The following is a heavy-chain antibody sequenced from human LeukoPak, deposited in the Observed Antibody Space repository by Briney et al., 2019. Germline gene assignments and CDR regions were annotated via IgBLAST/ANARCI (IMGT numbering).Heavy chain of an antibody. Sequence: GGSLRLSCAASGFTVSSNYMSWVRQAPGKGLEWVSVIYSGGSTYYADSVKGRFTISRDNSKSTLYLQMNSLRAEDTAVYYCARDPDSRGGDYWGQGTLVTVSS. CDR1: GFTVSSNY. D-gene: IGHD3-10*01. CDR2: IYSGGST. V-gene: IGHV3-53*01. J-gene: IGHJ4*02. CDR3: ARDPDSRGGDY.